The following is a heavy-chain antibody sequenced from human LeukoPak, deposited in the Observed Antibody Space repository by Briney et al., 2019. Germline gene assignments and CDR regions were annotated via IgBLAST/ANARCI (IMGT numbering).Heavy chain of an antibody. CDR1: GYTFTSYA. CDR2: INTNTGNP. Sequence: ASVKVSCKASGYTFTSYAMNWVRQAPGQGLEWMGWINTNTGNPTYAQGFTGRFVFSLDTSVSTAYLQISSLKAEDTAVYYCARAYCSSTSCPRIFDYWGQGTLVTVSS. J-gene: IGHJ4*02. V-gene: IGHV7-4-1*02. D-gene: IGHD2-2*01. CDR3: ARAYCSSTSCPRIFDY.